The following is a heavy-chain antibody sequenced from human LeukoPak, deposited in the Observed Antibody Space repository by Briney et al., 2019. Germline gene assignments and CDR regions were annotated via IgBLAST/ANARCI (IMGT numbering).Heavy chain of an antibody. J-gene: IGHJ4*02. CDR3: ARKITGNYYNDY. CDR2: IKQDRSEK. Sequence: GGSLRLPCAASGFTFKNYWMTWVRQAPGKGLEWVANIKQDRSEKYYVDSVKGRFTISRDNAKNSLYLQMNSLRAEDTAVYYCARKITGNYYNDYWGQGTLVTVSS. D-gene: IGHD1-7*01. V-gene: IGHV3-7*01. CDR1: GFTFKNYW.